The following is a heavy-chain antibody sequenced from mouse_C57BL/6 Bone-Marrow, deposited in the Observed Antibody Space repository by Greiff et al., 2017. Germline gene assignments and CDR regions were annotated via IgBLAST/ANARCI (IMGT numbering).Heavy chain of an antibody. V-gene: IGHV10-1*01. Sequence: EVKLVESGGGLVQPKGSLKLSCAASGFSFNTYAMNWVRQAPGKGLEWVARIRSKSNNYATYYADSVKDRFTISRDDSESMLYLQMNNLKTEDTAMYYCVQEALGGLYYYGSRVWFAYWGQGTLVTVSA. CDR1: GFSFNTYA. CDR2: IRSKSNNYAT. CDR3: VQEALGGLYYYGSRVWFAY. D-gene: IGHD1-1*01. J-gene: IGHJ3*01.